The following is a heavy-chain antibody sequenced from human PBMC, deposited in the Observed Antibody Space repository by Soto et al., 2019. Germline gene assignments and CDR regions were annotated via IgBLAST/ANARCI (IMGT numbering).Heavy chain of an antibody. CDR1: GYTFTNFG. Sequence: QVQLVQSGAEVKKPGASVKVSCKASGYTFTNFGFSWVRQAPGQGLVWMGWISAYNGNTNHAQKFQSRVTMTTDTSTSTAYMEVRSLRFDDTAVYCCARGGTPIDYWSQGTLVTVSS. CDR3: ARGGTPIDY. V-gene: IGHV1-18*01. CDR2: ISAYNGNT. J-gene: IGHJ4*02. D-gene: IGHD3-16*01.